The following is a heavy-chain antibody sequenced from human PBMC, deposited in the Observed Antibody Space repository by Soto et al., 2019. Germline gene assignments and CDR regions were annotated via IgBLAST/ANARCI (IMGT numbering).Heavy chain of an antibody. D-gene: IGHD3-16*01. V-gene: IGHV4-59*08. CDR1: GGSISGHY. CDR2: MYYSGST. Sequence: QVQLQESGPGLVKPSETLSLSCSVSGGSISGHYWSWVRQTPGKGLEWIGYMYYSGSTNYNPSLKSRVTISVDTSKNHFSLRLTSVHAADTAVYYCARGPYYDLIWNYYYMDVWGKGTTVTVSS. J-gene: IGHJ6*03. CDR3: ARGPYYDLIWNYYYMDV.